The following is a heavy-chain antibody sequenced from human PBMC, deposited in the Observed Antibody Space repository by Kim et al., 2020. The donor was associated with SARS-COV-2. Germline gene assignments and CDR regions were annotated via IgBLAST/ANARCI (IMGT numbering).Heavy chain of an antibody. V-gene: IGHV1-2*06. CDR2: INPNTGGT. CDR3: APYSTSSNLYH. J-gene: IGHJ4*02. Sequence: ASVKVSCKASGYRFTDFYIHWVRQAPGQGLEWMGRINPNTGGTKFAQKFQGRITMTRDTSISTGYMELSSLRSDDTAVYYCAPYSTSSNLYHWGQGTLVTVSS. CDR1: GYRFTDFY. D-gene: IGHD6-6*01.